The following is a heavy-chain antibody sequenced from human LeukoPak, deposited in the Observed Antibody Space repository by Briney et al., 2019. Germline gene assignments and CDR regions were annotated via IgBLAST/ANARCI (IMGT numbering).Heavy chain of an antibody. Sequence: PSETLSLTCTVSGYFISSGYYWGWIRPPPGKGLEWIGSIYHSGSTYYNPSLKSRVTISVDTSKNQFSLKLSSVTAADTAVYYCARGWLNYDILTGPFPRPGNWFDPWGQGTLVTVSS. D-gene: IGHD3-9*01. CDR2: IYHSGST. CDR1: GYFISSGYY. J-gene: IGHJ5*02. CDR3: ARGWLNYDILTGPFPRPGNWFDP. V-gene: IGHV4-38-2*02.